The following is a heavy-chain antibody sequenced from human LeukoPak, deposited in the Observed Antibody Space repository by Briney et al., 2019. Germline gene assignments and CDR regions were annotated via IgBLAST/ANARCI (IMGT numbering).Heavy chain of an antibody. J-gene: IGHJ4*02. Sequence: PSETLSLTCTVSGGSISSYYWSWIRQPPGKGLEWIGYIYYSGSTNYNPSLKSRVTILVDTSKNQFSLKLSSVTAADTAVYYCARNSQYCSGGSCYSYFDYWGQGTLVTASS. CDR2: IYYSGST. D-gene: IGHD2-15*01. V-gene: IGHV4-59*08. CDR3: ARNSQYCSGGSCYSYFDY. CDR1: GGSISSYY.